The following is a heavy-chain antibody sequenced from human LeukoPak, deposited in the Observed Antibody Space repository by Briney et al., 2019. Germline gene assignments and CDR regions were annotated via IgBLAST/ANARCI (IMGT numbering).Heavy chain of an antibody. J-gene: IGHJ6*03. Sequence: PGGSLRLSCAASGFTFSSYSMNWVRQAPGKGLEWVSYISGSSSTIDYADSVKGRFTISRDNAKNSLYLQMNSLRAEDTAVYYCARVGNYDFWSGRYYYYYMDVWGKGTTVTVSS. CDR1: GFTFSSYS. V-gene: IGHV3-48*04. CDR3: ARVGNYDFWSGRYYYYYMDV. CDR2: ISGSSSTI. D-gene: IGHD3-3*01.